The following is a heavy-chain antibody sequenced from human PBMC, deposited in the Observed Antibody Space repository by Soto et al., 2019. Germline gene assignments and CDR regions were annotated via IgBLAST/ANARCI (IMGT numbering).Heavy chain of an antibody. CDR3: AINQIQWPRASYYFDY. Sequence: GGSLRLSCAASGFTFSSYAMSWVRQAPGKGLEWVSAISGSGGSTYYADSVKGRFTISRDNSKNTLYLQMNSLRAEDTAVYYCAINQIQWPRASYYFDYWGQGTLVTVSS. V-gene: IGHV3-23*01. D-gene: IGHD6-19*01. CDR1: GFTFSSYA. J-gene: IGHJ4*02. CDR2: ISGSGGST.